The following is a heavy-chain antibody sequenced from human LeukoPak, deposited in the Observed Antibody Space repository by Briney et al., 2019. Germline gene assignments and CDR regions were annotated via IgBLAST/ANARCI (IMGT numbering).Heavy chain of an antibody. V-gene: IGHV3-13*01. J-gene: IGHJ6*02. D-gene: IGHD4-23*01. CDR2: IGTAGDT. Sequence: GGSLRLSCAASGFTFSNYDMHWVRQTTGKGLEWVSAIGTAGDTFYPGSVKGRFTISRENAKNSLYLQMNNLRAGDTAVYYCARWDGGRGGYGLDVWGQGTTVTVSS. CDR3: ARWDGGRGGYGLDV. CDR1: GFTFSNYD.